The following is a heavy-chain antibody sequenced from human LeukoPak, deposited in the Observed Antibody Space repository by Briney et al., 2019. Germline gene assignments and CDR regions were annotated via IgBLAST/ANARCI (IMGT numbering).Heavy chain of an antibody. J-gene: IGHJ4*02. CDR2: YSGRGCST. D-gene: IGHD4-17*01. CDR3: TKDPEKPVTHSSIYFTD. Sequence: PGGSLRLSCRPSVYPFSSYAKSGVRGARGEAREGVSAYSGRGCSTYSAYTVKGPFTMSRDRSKYTLYRQMYRLRAEDTAIYYCTKDPEKPVTHSSIYFTDCGQGTLLSVSS. V-gene: IGHV3-23*01. CDR1: VYPFSSYA.